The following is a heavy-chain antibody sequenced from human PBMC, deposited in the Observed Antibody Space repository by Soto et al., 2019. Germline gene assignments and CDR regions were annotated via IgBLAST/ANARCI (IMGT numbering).Heavy chain of an antibody. D-gene: IGHD2-2*02. CDR1: GGSISSYY. CDR3: ARAICSSTSCYRAHYYYYGMDV. CDR2: IYYSGST. J-gene: IGHJ6*02. Sequence: ETLSLTCTVSGGSISSYYWSWIRQPPGKGLEWIGYIYYSGSTNYNPSLKSRVTISVDTSKNQFSLKLSSVTAADTAVYYCARAICSSTSCYRAHYYYYGMDVWGQGTTVTVSS. V-gene: IGHV4-59*01.